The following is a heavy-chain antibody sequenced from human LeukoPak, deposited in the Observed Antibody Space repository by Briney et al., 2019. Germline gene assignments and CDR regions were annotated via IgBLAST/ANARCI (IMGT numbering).Heavy chain of an antibody. V-gene: IGHV3-30*02. Sequence: GGSLRLSCAASGFSFSNHGMHWARQAPGKGLEWVSFIRYDGSNKYYADSVKGQFTISRDNSKNTVYLQLNSLRAEDTAVYFCAKDDWDCSGGSCPSYYYAMEVWGQGTTVTVSS. J-gene: IGHJ6*02. D-gene: IGHD2-15*01. CDR1: GFSFSNHG. CDR2: IRYDGSNK. CDR3: AKDDWDCSGGSCPSYYYAMEV.